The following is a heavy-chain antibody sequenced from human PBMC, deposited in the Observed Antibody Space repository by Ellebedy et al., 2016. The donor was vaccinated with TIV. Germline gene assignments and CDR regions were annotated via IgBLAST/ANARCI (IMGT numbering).Heavy chain of an antibody. Sequence: GESLKISCKGSGYSFTNYWIGWVRQMPGKGLEWMGIIYPGDSDTRYSPSFQGQVTISADKSISTAYLQWSSLKASDTATYYCARHEGYSYGSFDYWGQGTLVTVSS. CDR3: ARHEGYSYGSFDY. CDR1: GYSFTNYW. V-gene: IGHV5-51*01. CDR2: IYPGDSDT. J-gene: IGHJ4*02. D-gene: IGHD5-18*01.